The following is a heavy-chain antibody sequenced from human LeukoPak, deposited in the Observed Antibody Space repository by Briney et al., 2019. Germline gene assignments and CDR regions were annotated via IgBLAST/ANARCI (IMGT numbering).Heavy chain of an antibody. CDR1: GFTFSDYY. D-gene: IGHD3-22*01. V-gene: IGHV3-11*01. J-gene: IGHJ4*02. CDR3: ARVHYYDSSGYYFDY. Sequence: PGGSLRLSCAASGFTFSDYYMSWIRQAPGKGLEWASYIRSSGSTIYYADSAKGRFTISRDNAENSLYLQMNSLRAEDTAVYYCARVHYYDSSGYYFDYWGQGSLVTVSS. CDR2: IRSSGSTI.